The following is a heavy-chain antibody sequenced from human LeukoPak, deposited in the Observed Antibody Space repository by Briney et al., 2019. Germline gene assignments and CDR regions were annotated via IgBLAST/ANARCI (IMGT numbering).Heavy chain of an antibody. CDR3: ARDGGPRSYYYYYGMDV. J-gene: IGHJ6*02. CDR2: ISSSSSYI. V-gene: IGHV3-21*01. CDR1: GFTFSSYS. Sequence: PGGSLRLSCAASGFTFSSYSMNWVRQAPGKGLEWVSSISSSSSYIYYADSVKGRFTISRDNAKNSLYLQMNSLRAEDTAAYYCARDGGPRSYYYYYGMDVWGQGTTVTVSS. D-gene: IGHD1-14*01.